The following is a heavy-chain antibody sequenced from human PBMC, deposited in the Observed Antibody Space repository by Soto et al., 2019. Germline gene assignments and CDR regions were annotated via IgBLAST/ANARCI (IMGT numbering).Heavy chain of an antibody. Sequence: PGGSLRLSCAASEFTFSSYAMSWVRKAPGKGLEWVSGISGSGDRTFYADSVKGRFTISRDNSKNTLYLQMNSLRAEDTAACYCAILARSAGRSSVWGQGTTVTVSS. J-gene: IGHJ6*02. CDR2: ISGSGDRT. V-gene: IGHV3-23*01. CDR1: EFTFSSYA. CDR3: AILARSAGRSSV. D-gene: IGHD6-13*01.